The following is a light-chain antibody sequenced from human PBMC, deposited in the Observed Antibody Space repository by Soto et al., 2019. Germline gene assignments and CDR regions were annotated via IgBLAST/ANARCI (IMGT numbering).Light chain of an antibody. V-gene: IGLV2-23*01. CDR2: EGI. CDR3: CSHVGATTYV. CDR1: SSTVGGFNV. J-gene: IGLJ1*01. Sequence: QSVLTQPASVSGSPGQSITISCTGTSSTVGGFNVVSWYQQHPGKAPKVIIYEGIKRPSGVSNRFSGSNSGSTASLTISGLQAEAEAAYYCCSHVGATTYVFGTGTKVTVL.